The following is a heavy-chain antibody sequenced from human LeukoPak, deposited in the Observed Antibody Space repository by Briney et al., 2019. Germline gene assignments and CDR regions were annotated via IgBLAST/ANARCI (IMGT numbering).Heavy chain of an antibody. J-gene: IGHJ6*04. Sequence: GGSLRLSCLASGFTFSNSWMTWVRQAPGRGLEWVANIKEDGSDKQYVDSVRGRFTVSRDNAKNSVSLQMDGLRAEDTAVYHCVRESDVWSGPGIGRPLDVWGKGTTVTVSS. V-gene: IGHV3-7*01. CDR1: GFTFSNSW. CDR2: IKEDGSDK. D-gene: IGHD3-3*01. CDR3: VRESDVWSGPGIGRPLDV.